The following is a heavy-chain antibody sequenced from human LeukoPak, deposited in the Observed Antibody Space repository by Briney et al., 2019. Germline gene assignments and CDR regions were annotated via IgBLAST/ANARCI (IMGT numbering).Heavy chain of an antibody. CDR1: GFTFSSYA. V-gene: IGHV3-30-3*01. CDR3: ARETHPGAFDY. J-gene: IGHJ4*02. D-gene: IGHD3-10*01. CDR2: ISYDGSNK. Sequence: GGSLRLSCAASGFTFSSYAMHWVRQAPGKGLEWVAVISYDGSNKYYADSVKGRFTISRDNSKNTLYLQMNSLRAEDTAVYYCARETHPGAFDYWGQGTLVTVSS.